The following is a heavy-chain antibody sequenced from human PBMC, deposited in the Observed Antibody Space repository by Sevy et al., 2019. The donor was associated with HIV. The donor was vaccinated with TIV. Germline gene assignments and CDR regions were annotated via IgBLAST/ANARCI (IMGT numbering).Heavy chain of an antibody. Sequence: GGSLRLSCAASGFTFDDYAMHWVRQAPGKGLEWVSGISWNSGSIGYADSVKGRFTISRDNAKNSLYLQMNSLRAEDTALYYCAKDMGGGERAGDAFDIWGQGTMVTVSS. CDR2: ISWNSGSI. CDR1: GFTFDDYA. J-gene: IGHJ3*02. CDR3: AKDMGGGERAGDAFDI. V-gene: IGHV3-9*01. D-gene: IGHD3-16*01.